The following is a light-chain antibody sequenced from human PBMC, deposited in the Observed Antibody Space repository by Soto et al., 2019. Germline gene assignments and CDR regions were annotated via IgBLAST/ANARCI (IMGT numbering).Light chain of an antibody. V-gene: IGKV3-20*01. CDR1: QSVSSTY. CDR3: QQYGSAPRT. J-gene: IGKJ2*01. Sequence: DIVLTQSPGTLSLSPGERATLSCRASQSVSSTYLAWYQQKPGQAPRLLIYGASTRATGIPDRFSGSGSGTDFTLTVSRLEPEDFAEYYCQQYGSAPRTFGQGTKLEIK. CDR2: GAS.